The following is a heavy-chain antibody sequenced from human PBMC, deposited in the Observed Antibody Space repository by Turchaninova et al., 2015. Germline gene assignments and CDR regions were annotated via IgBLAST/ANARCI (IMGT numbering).Heavy chain of an antibody. Sequence: QVQLQQWGAGLLKPSETLSLTCAVSGGSFSGYYWSWIRPPHGKGLAWVGEINHSGRTNYNPSLKSRVTISVDTSKNQFFLKLSSGTSSDTAVYYCARRGTARAYYYYGMDVWGQGTTVTVSS. V-gene: IGHV4-34*01. CDR1: GGSFSGYY. CDR2: INHSGRT. J-gene: IGHJ6*02. D-gene: IGHD5-18*01. CDR3: ARRGTARAYYYYGMDV.